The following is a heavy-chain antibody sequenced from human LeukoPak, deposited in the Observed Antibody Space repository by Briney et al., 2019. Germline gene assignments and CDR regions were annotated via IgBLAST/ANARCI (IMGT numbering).Heavy chain of an antibody. J-gene: IGHJ3*02. CDR3: ARNGAAAAFDI. CDR1: GFSFSNYW. CDR2: IKQAGSEK. V-gene: IGHV3-7*05. D-gene: IGHD2-15*01. Sequence: PGGSLRLSCAASGFSFSNYWMSWVRQAPGKGLEWVANIKQAGSEKYYVDSVKGRFTISSDNAKNSLYLQMNSLRAEDTAVYYCARNGAAAAFDIWGQGTMVTVSS.